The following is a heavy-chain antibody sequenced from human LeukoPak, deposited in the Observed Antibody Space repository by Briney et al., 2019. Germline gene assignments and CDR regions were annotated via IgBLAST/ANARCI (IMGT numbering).Heavy chain of an antibody. CDR1: GFTFSSCA. D-gene: IGHD4-17*01. CDR2: ISGSGGST. Sequence: GGSLRLSCAASGFTFSSCAMSWVRQAPGKGLEWVSAISGSGGSTYYADSVKGRFTISRDNSKNTLYLQMNSLRAEDTAVYYCALTTVTTYSFDYWGQGTLVTVSS. J-gene: IGHJ4*02. V-gene: IGHV3-23*01. CDR3: ALTTVTTYSFDY.